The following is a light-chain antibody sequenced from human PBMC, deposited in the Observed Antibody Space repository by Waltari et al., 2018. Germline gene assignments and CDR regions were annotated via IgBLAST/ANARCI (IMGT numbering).Light chain of an antibody. V-gene: IGLV3-1*01. J-gene: IGLJ1*01. CDR1: KFGSKS. CDR2: RDD. Sequence: SYEVTQPPSVSVSPRQRATITCSGEKFGSKSVSWYQQKSGQSPVLVIYRDDKRPSGIPERFSGSNSGNTATLTISGTQPMDEADYYCQAWDSSAFVFGAGTKVTVL. CDR3: QAWDSSAFV.